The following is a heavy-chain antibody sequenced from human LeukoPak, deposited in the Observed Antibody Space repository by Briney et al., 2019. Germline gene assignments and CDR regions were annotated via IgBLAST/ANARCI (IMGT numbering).Heavy chain of an antibody. CDR1: GDSISSGDYY. V-gene: IGHV4-30-4*01. CDR2: IHHSGST. J-gene: IGHJ5*02. Sequence: SETLSLTCSVTGDSISSGDYYWNWVRQPPGKGLEWIGYIHHSGSTYHNPSLKGRVIISVDTSKNQFSLKLSSVTAADTAVYYCASLGPPPRYYYGSGSPPPNNWFDPWGQGTLVTVSS. D-gene: IGHD3-10*01. CDR3: ASLGPPPRYYYGSGSPPPNNWFDP.